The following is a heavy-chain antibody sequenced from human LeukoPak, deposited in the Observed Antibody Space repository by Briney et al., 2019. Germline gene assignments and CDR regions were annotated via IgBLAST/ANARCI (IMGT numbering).Heavy chain of an antibody. CDR1: GGSFGGYY. Sequence: SGTLSPTCAVYGGSFGGYYWTWIRQPPGKGLEWIGEINHSGSTNYNPSLKSRVTISVDTSKNQFSLRLSSVTAADTAVYYCARASAYSSSSGVNYWGQGTLVTVSS. D-gene: IGHD6-6*01. CDR3: ARASAYSSSSGVNY. V-gene: IGHV4-34*01. J-gene: IGHJ4*02. CDR2: INHSGST.